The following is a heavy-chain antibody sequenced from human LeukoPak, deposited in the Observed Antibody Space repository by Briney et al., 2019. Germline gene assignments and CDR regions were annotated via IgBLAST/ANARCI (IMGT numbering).Heavy chain of an antibody. Sequence: GGSLRLSCAASGFTFSSYSMNWVRQAPGKGLEWVSSISSSSSYIYYADSVKGRFTISRDNAKNSLYLQMNSLRAEDTAVYYCASQGRTLPSGPLDYWGQGTLVTVSS. J-gene: IGHJ4*02. CDR1: GFTFSSYS. CDR3: ASQGRTLPSGPLDY. CDR2: ISSSSSYI. V-gene: IGHV3-21*01. D-gene: IGHD1-14*01.